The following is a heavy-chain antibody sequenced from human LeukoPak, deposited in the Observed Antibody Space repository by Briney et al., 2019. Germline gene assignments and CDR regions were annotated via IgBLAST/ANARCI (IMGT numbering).Heavy chain of an antibody. V-gene: IGHV4-34*01. J-gene: IGHJ3*02. CDR1: GGSFSGYY. D-gene: IGHD3-3*01. CDR3: AYYDFWSGDPAFDI. CDR2: INHSGST. Sequence: SETLSLTCAVYGGSFSGYYWSWIRQPPGKGLEWIGEINHSGSTNYNPSLKSRVTISVDTSKNQFSLKLSSVTAADTAVYYCAYYDFWSGDPAFDIWGQGTMVTVSS.